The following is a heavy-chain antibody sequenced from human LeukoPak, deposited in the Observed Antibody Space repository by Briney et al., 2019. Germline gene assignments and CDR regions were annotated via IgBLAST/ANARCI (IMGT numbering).Heavy chain of an antibody. Sequence: PGGSLGLSCAASGFTFSSYEMNWVRQAPGKGLEGVSYISSSGSTIYYADSVKGRFTISRDNAKNSLYLQMNSLRAEDTAVYYCARDRRFDSSGYYGNWFDPWGQGTLVTVSS. CDR3: ARDRRFDSSGYYGNWFDP. J-gene: IGHJ5*02. V-gene: IGHV3-48*03. D-gene: IGHD3-22*01. CDR1: GFTFSSYE. CDR2: ISSSGSTI.